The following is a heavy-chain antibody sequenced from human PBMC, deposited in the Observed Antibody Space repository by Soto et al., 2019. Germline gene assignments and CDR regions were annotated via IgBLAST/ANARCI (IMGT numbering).Heavy chain of an antibody. J-gene: IGHJ4*02. CDR3: ASVSGVDCSSTSCYSALFDY. Sequence: TLSLTCTVSGGSVSSGSYYWSWIRQPPGKGLEWIGYIYYSGSTNYNPSLKSRVTISVDTSKNQFSLKLSSVTAADTAVYYCASVSGVDCSSTSCYSALFDYWGQGTLVTVSS. V-gene: IGHV4-61*01. D-gene: IGHD2-2*01. CDR2: IYYSGST. CDR1: GGSVSSGSYY.